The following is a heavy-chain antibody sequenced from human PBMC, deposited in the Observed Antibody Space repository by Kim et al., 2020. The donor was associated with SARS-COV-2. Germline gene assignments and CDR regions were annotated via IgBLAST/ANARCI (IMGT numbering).Heavy chain of an antibody. J-gene: IGHJ6*02. CDR3: AKGNDILTGYSGVYGMDV. CDR1: GFTFSTCA. CDR2: IGGSGGSI. V-gene: IGHV3-23*01. D-gene: IGHD3-9*01. Sequence: GGSLRLSCEASGFTFSTCAMSWVRQAAGERLEWVSSIGGSGGSIYNADSVKGRFSISRDNSKDTLYLQMNSLRVEDTAVYYCAKGNDILTGYSGVYGMDVWGQGTTVTVSS.